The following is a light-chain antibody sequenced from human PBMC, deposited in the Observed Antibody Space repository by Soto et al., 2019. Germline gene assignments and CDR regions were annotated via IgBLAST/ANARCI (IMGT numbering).Light chain of an antibody. J-gene: IGKJ1*01. CDR3: QQYNNWWT. CDR2: GAS. Sequence: EIVVTQSPATLSSFPCDRVTLSCRASQGINSNLAWYQQRPGQAPRLLIYGASTRATGIPARFSGSGSGTEFTLTISSLQSEDFAVYYCQQYNNWWTFGQGTRWIS. CDR1: QGINSN. V-gene: IGKV3-15*01.